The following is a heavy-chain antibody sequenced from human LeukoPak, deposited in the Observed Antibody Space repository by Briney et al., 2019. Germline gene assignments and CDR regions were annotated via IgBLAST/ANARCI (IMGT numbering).Heavy chain of an antibody. Sequence: PGGSLRLSCAASGFTFSSCAMHWVRQAPGKGLEWVAVISYDGNNKYYADSVKGRFTISRDNSKNTLYLQMNSLRAEDTAVYYCAKDPYDFWSGYPGGYWGQGTLVTVSS. CDR1: GFTFSSCA. CDR3: AKDPYDFWSGYPGGY. J-gene: IGHJ4*02. V-gene: IGHV3-30*04. CDR2: ISYDGNNK. D-gene: IGHD3-3*01.